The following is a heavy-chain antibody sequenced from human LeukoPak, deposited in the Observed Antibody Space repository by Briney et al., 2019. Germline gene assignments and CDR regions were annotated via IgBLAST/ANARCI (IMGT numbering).Heavy chain of an antibody. CDR1: GCTFSSYS. V-gene: IGHV3-21*01. CDR3: ARDLYGSRFSYDYYMDV. CDR2: ISSSSSYI. D-gene: IGHD3-10*01. Sequence: PGGSLRLSCAASGCTFSSYSMNWVRQAPGKGLEWVSSISSSSSYIYYADSVKGRFTISRDNAKNSLYLQMNSLRAEDTAVYYCARDLYGSRFSYDYYMDVWGKGTTVTVSS. J-gene: IGHJ6*03.